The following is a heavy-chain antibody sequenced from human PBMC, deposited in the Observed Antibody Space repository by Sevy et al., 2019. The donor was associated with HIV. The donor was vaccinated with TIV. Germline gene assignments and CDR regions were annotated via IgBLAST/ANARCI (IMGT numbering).Heavy chain of an antibody. V-gene: IGHV1-18*04. J-gene: IGHJ6*03. CDR2: ISAYNGNT. D-gene: IGHD2-2*02. Sequence: ASVKVSCKASGYTFTSYGISWVRQAPGQGLEWMEWISAYNGNTNYAQKLQGRVTMTTDTSTSTAYMELRSLRSDDTAVYYCAREGRYRSSTSCYNYMDVWGKGTTVTVSS. CDR3: AREGRYRSSTSCYNYMDV. CDR1: GYTFTSYG.